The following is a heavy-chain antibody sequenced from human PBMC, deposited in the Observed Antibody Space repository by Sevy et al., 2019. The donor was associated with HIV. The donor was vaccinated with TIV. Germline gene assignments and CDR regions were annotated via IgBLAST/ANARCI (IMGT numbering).Heavy chain of an antibody. Sequence: GGSLRLSCVASGFTFSYAWMSWVRQAPGKGLEWVGRIKSRPDGGTTDYAAPVKGRFTISRDDSKNTQYLQMNSLKTEDTGVYYCSTDPIIVLLVTDGMDVWGQGTTVTVSS. J-gene: IGHJ6*02. CDR2: IKSRPDGGTT. CDR3: STDPIIVLLVTDGMDV. CDR1: GFTFSYAW. V-gene: IGHV3-15*01. D-gene: IGHD2-8*01.